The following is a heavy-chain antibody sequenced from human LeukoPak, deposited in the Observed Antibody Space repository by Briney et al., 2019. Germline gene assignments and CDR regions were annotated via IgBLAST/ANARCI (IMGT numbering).Heavy chain of an antibody. Sequence: SCKASGYTFTGYYMHWVRQAPGKGLEWVAVISYDGSNKYYADSVKGRFTISSDNSKNTLYLQMNSLRAEDTAVYYCARVVVGATGDSFDYWGQGTLVTVSS. CDR1: GYTFTGYY. V-gene: IGHV3-30-3*01. D-gene: IGHD1-26*01. J-gene: IGHJ4*02. CDR3: ARVVVGATGDSFDY. CDR2: ISYDGSNK.